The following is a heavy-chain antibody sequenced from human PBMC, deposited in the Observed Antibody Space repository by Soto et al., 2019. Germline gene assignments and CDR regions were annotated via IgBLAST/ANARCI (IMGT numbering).Heavy chain of an antibody. CDR2: IYWDDDK. CDR1: GFSLSTSGVG. CDR3: AQYAIYCSGGSCYWFDP. J-gene: IGHJ5*02. V-gene: IGHV2-5*02. Sequence: QITLKESGPTLVKPTQTLTLTCTFPGFSLSTSGVGVGWIRQPPGKALEWLALIYWDDDKRYSPSLKSRLTITKDTSKNQVVLTMTNMDPLDTATYYCAQYAIYCSGGSCYWFDPWGQGTLVTVSS. D-gene: IGHD2-15*01.